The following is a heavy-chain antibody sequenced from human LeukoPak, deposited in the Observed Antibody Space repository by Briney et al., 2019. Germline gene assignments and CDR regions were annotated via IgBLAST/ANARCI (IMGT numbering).Heavy chain of an antibody. J-gene: IGHJ4*02. CDR2: ISGSGGST. Sequence: PGGSLRLSCAASGFTFSSYAMSWVRQAPGKGLEWVSAISGSGGSTYYADSVKGRFTISRDNSKNTLYLQMNSLRAEDTAVYYCAKVPSAKGIAAPAPGDYWGQGTLVTVSS. D-gene: IGHD6-13*01. CDR3: AKVPSAKGIAAPAPGDY. CDR1: GFTFSSYA. V-gene: IGHV3-23*01.